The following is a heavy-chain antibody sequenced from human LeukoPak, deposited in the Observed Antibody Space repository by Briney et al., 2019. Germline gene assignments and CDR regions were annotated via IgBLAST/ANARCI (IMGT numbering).Heavy chain of an antibody. CDR3: ARDLALYSSSAPFDY. CDR2: IWSDGSNK. J-gene: IGHJ4*02. Sequence: PGGSLRLSCAASGFTFSDYDMHWVRQAPGKRLEWVAVIWSDGSNKDNADSVKGRFTISRDNSKNTLYLQMNTLRADDTAVYYCARDLALYSSSAPFDYWGQGTLVTVSS. D-gene: IGHD6-6*01. CDR1: GFTFSDYD. V-gene: IGHV3-33*01.